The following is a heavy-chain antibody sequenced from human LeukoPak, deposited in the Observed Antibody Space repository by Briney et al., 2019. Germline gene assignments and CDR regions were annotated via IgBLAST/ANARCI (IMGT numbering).Heavy chain of an antibody. CDR2: ISSSSSYI. CDR1: GFTFSGYS. CDR3: ARFATFGGVIFYMDY. J-gene: IGHJ4*02. D-gene: IGHD3-16*02. Sequence: GGSLRLSCAASGFTFSGYSMNWVRQAPGKGLEWVSSISSSSSYIYYADSVKGRFTISRDNAKNSLYLQMNSLRAEDTAVYYCARFATFGGVIFYMDYWGQGTLVTVSS. V-gene: IGHV3-21*01.